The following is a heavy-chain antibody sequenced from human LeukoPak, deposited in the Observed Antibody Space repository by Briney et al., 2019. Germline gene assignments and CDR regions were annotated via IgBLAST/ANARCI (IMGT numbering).Heavy chain of an antibody. V-gene: IGHV3-53*01. Sequence: GGSLRLSCAASGFAVSSNYMGWVRQAPGKGLEWVSVIYSGGSTYYADSVKGRFTISRDNSKNTLYLQMNSLRAEDTAVYYCARDLRDTAMVVPHYYGMDVWGQGTTVTVSS. CDR2: IYSGGST. D-gene: IGHD5-18*01. CDR3: ARDLRDTAMVVPHYYGMDV. J-gene: IGHJ6*02. CDR1: GFAVSSNY.